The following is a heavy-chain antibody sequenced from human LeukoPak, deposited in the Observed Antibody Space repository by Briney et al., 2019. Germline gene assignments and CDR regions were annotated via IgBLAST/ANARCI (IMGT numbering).Heavy chain of an antibody. J-gene: IGHJ5*02. Sequence: ASVKVSCKASGYTYSSYGISWVRQAPGQGLEWMGWISAYNGNTNYAQKLQGRVTMTTDTSTSTAYMELRSLRSDDTAVYYCARDFSGSHPRGWFDPWGQGTLVTVSS. V-gene: IGHV1-18*01. CDR3: ARDFSGSHPRGWFDP. CDR2: ISAYNGNT. D-gene: IGHD1-26*01. CDR1: GYTYSSYG.